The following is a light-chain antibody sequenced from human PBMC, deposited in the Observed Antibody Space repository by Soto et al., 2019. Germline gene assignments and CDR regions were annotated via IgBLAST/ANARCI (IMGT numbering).Light chain of an antibody. J-gene: IGKJ5*01. Sequence: DIVMTHSPDSLSVSLGERATIICNSIQIFLSISNNKNYLAWYQQRPGQPPKLLIYWASTRESGVPDRFSGSGSGTDFTLTIGSLQAEDVAVYYCQQYYTTPAITFGQGTRLEIK. V-gene: IGKV4-1*01. CDR3: QQYYTTPAIT. CDR2: WAS. CDR1: QIFLSISNNKNY.